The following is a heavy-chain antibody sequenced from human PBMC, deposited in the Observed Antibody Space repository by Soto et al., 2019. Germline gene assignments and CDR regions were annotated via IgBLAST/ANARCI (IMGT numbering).Heavy chain of an antibody. V-gene: IGHV4-61*01. J-gene: IGHJ4*02. CDR1: GGSVNSDTFY. CDR3: ARVRKAMAKETFDY. D-gene: IGHD5-18*01. Sequence: SETLSLTCTVSGGSVNSDTFYWSWIRQPPGRGLEWIGYIYYTGSTNYNPSLKSRVTISIDTSTSTVYMELSSLRSEDTAVYYCARVRKAMAKETFDYWGQGTLVTVSS. CDR2: IYYTGST.